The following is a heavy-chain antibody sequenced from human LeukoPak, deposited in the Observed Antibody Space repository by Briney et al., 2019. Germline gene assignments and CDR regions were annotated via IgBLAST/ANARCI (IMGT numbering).Heavy chain of an antibody. D-gene: IGHD3-16*01. Sequence: GGSLRLSCAVSGFTFSSYEMNWVRQAPGKGLEWISYITSSGSTKYYADSVKGRFTISRDNAKNSLYLQMNSLRAEDTAVYYCARDLSLGALDYWGQGTLVTVSS. J-gene: IGHJ4*02. CDR1: GFTFSSYE. V-gene: IGHV3-48*03. CDR3: ARDLSLGALDY. CDR2: ITSSGSTK.